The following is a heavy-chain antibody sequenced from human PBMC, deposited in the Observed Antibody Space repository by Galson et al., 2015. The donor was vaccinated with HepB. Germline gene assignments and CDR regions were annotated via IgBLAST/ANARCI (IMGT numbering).Heavy chain of an antibody. CDR3: ARVPSGYYYYGMDV. CDR2: INAGNGNT. CDR1: GYTFTSYA. Sequence: SVKVSCKASGYTFTSYAMHWVRQAPGQRLEWMGWINAGNGNTKYSQKFQGRVTITRDTSASTAYMELSSLRSEDTAVYYCARVPSGYYYYGMDVWGQGTTVTVSS. J-gene: IGHJ6*02. V-gene: IGHV1-3*01.